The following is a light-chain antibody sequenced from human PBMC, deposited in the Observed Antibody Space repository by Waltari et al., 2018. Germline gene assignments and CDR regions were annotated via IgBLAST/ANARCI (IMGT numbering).Light chain of an antibody. CDR1: ISDVGGYRF. V-gene: IGLV2-14*03. Sequence: QSALTQPASVSGSPGQSITLSCPVSISDVGGYRFVSWYQQHPDKAPKLMIYDFTNRPSGVSSRFSGSKSGNTASLTISGLQAEDETDYYCSSYTSNSVLFGGGTKLTVL. CDR2: DFT. CDR3: SSYTSNSVL. J-gene: IGLJ2*01.